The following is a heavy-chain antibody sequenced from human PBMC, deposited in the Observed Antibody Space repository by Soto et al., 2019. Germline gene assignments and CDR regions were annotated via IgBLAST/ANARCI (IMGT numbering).Heavy chain of an antibody. Sequence: ASVEVSCNASGYTFTSYCISCLIQAPSQGFEWMGWISAYNCNTNYAQKLQGRGTMTTATSTSTAYMELRSLRSDDTAVYYCARYTYFSGGSCEEYYYGMDVLGQGTTVSVSS. D-gene: IGHD2-15*01. CDR1: GYTFTSYC. J-gene: IGHJ6*02. CDR2: ISAYNCNT. V-gene: IGHV1-18*01. CDR3: ARYTYFSGGSCEEYYYGMDV.